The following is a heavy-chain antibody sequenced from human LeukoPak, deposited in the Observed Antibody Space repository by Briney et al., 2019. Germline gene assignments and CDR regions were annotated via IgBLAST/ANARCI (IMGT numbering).Heavy chain of an antibody. CDR1: GGSISYYY. J-gene: IGHJ4*02. Sequence: SETLSLTCTVSGGSISYYYWSWIRQPPGKGLEWIGYIYYSGTTNYNPSLKSRVTISVDTSKNQFSLKLSSVTAADTAVYYCSRHLKTDMVKAGFDYWGQGTLVTVSS. V-gene: IGHV4-59*08. CDR2: IYYSGTT. D-gene: IGHD5-18*01. CDR3: SRHLKTDMVKAGFDY.